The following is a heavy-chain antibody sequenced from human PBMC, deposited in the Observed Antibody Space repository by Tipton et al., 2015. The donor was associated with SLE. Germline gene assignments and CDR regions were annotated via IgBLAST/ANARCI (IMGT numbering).Heavy chain of an antibody. CDR1: GGSISISSHL. CDR3: ASGFGELLIPQY. CDR2: IYYSGNT. Sequence: TLSLTCTVSGGSISISSHLWGWIRQPPEKGLEWIGSIYYSGNTYYNPSLKSRVSVSIDSSKNQFSLRLSSVTAADTAVYYCASGFGELLIPQYWGQGALVTVSS. J-gene: IGHJ4*02. D-gene: IGHD3-10*01. V-gene: IGHV4-39*01.